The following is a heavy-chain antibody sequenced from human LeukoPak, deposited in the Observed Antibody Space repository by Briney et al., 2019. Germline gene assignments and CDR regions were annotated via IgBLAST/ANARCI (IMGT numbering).Heavy chain of an antibody. CDR2: IRSKAYGGTT. D-gene: IGHD6-19*01. CDR1: GFTFGDNA. V-gene: IGHV3-49*03. J-gene: IGHJ4*02. CDR3: TASSGWYYFDY. Sequence: PGGSLRLSCTASGFTFGDNAMTWFRQAPGKGLEWVGFIRSKAYGGTTEFAASVKGRFTISRDDSKSIAYLQMNSLKTEDTAVYYCTASSGWYYFDYWGQGTLVTVSS.